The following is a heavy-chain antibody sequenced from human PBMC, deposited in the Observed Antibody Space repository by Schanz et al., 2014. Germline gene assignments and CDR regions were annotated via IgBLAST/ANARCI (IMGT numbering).Heavy chain of an antibody. J-gene: IGHJ4*02. D-gene: IGHD3-10*01. CDR1: GYSFTDYA. CDR3: ARDRVSFVRGPLGVD. V-gene: IGHV1-18*01. Sequence: QVQLVQSGVEVKRPGASVRVSCKASGYSFTDYAIHWVRQAPGQGLEWMGWISGYNGDTNYASKFQDRVTMTTDTSTGITSLELRNLKSDDTAVYYCARDRVSFVRGPLGVDWGQGTLVTVSS. CDR2: ISGYNGDT.